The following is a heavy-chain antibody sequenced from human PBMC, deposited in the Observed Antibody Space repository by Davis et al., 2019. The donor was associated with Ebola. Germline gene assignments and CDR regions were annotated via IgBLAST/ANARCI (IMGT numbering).Heavy chain of an antibody. Sequence: PGGSLRLSCATSGLTFDDYAMHWFRQAPGKGLEWVSGINSNSGTSAYADSVKGRFTISRDNAQDYLYLQMNSLRTEDTAFYYCGKDFYGSGSYIDAWGQGTLVTVSS. CDR2: INSNSGTS. V-gene: IGHV3-9*01. D-gene: IGHD3-10*01. J-gene: IGHJ5*02. CDR3: GKDFYGSGSYIDA. CDR1: GLTFDDYA.